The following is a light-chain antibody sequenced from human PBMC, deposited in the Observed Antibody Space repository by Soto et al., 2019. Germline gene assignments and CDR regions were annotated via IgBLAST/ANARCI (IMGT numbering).Light chain of an antibody. CDR2: SAS. CDR3: QQYDSSPWT. V-gene: IGKV3-20*01. J-gene: IGKJ1*01. Sequence: EIVLTQSPGTLSLSPGERATLSCRASQSVSSSYLVWYQQKPGQAPRLLIYSASSRATGIPDRFSGSGSGTDFTLTISRLEPEDFAVYYCQQYDSSPWTFGQGTKVDIK. CDR1: QSVSSSY.